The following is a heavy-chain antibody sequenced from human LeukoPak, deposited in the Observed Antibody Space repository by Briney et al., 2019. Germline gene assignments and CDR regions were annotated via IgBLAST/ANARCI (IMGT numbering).Heavy chain of an antibody. CDR3: ATGGKFDFWSGYHIDN. CDR2: ISYDGSNK. Sequence: GGSLRLSCEGSGFTFSSNAMHWVRQAAGKGVAGVGVISYDGSNKNFADSVKGRFTVSRDNSKHTPYLHMNSLRSDDTAMYYCATGGKFDFWSGYHIDNWGQRTLVTVSS. V-gene: IGHV3-30*04. CDR1: GFTFSSNA. D-gene: IGHD3-3*01. J-gene: IGHJ4*02.